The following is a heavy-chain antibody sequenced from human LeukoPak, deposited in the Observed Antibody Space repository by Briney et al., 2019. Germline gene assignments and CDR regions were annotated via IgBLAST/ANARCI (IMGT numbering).Heavy chain of an antibody. V-gene: IGHV1-46*01. D-gene: IGHD2-2*01. Sequence: ASVKISCGASGDTFTSSIMYWFRRAPGQGLEWVAEINPSDGGTMYAPKFQGRVALSSDTSANTIYMDLWSLRSDDTAMYYCARVVVGYYNWFDPWGQGTLVTVSS. CDR2: INPSDGGT. J-gene: IGHJ5*02. CDR3: ARVVVGYYNWFDP. CDR1: GDTFTSSI.